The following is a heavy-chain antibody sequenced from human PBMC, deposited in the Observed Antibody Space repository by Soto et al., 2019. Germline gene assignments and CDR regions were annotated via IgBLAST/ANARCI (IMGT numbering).Heavy chain of an antibody. J-gene: IGHJ6*02. Sequence: GGSLRLSCAASGFTFDDYTMHWVRQAPGKGLEWVSLISWDGGITYYADSVKGRFTISRDNSKNSLYLQMNSLRTEDTALYYCAKDIPRYYYYYGMDVWGQGTTVTVSS. V-gene: IGHV3-43*01. CDR1: GFTFDDYT. CDR3: AKDIPRYYYYYGMDV. CDR2: ISWDGGIT.